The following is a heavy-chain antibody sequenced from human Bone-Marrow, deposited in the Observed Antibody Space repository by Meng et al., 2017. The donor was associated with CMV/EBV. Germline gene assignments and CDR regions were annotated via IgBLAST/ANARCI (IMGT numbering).Heavy chain of an antibody. CDR1: GFTFSSYG. D-gene: IGHD5-24*01. CDR2: IWYDGSNK. V-gene: IGHV3-33*01. Sequence: ISWEAAGFTFSSYGMHWVRQAPGKGLEWVAVIWYDGSNKYYADSVKGRFTISRDNSKNTLYLQMNSLRAEDTAVYYCARDHRDDYDYWGQGTLVTVSS. CDR3: ARDHRDDYDY. J-gene: IGHJ4*02.